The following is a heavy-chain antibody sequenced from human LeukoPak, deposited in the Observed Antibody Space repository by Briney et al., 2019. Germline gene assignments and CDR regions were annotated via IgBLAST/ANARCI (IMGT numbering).Heavy chain of an antibody. V-gene: IGHV4-34*01. CDR1: GGSISSYY. CDR2: INHTGST. CDR3: VHYGSGSYYI. D-gene: IGHD3-10*01. J-gene: IGHJ4*02. Sequence: SETLSLTCTVSGGSISSYYWSWIRQPPGKGLEWIGEINHTGSTNYNPSLKSRVTISVDTSKNQFSLKLSSVTAADTAVYYCVHYGSGSYYIWGQGTLVTVSS.